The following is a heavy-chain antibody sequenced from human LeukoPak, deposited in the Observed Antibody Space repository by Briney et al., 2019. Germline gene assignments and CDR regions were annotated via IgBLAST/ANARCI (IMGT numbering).Heavy chain of an antibody. CDR3: ARENILTGYYLGMDV. CDR1: GFTFSSYA. J-gene: IGHJ6*02. Sequence: GGSLRLSCAASGFTFSSYAMSWVRQAPGKGLEWVSAISGSGGSTYFADSVKGRFTISRDNSKNTLYLQMNSLRAEDTAVYYCARENILTGYYLGMDVWGQGTTVTVSS. V-gene: IGHV3-23*01. CDR2: ISGSGGST. D-gene: IGHD3-9*01.